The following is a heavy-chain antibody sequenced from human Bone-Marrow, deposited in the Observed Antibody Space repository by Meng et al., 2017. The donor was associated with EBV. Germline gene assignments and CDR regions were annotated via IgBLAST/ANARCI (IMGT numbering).Heavy chain of an antibody. V-gene: IGHV1-2*02. Sequence: QVQLGQPGAEVMKPGASLKVSCKASGYTFTGYYIHWVRQAPGQGLEWVGWINPNSGGTNYAEKFQGRVTMTRDTSITTAFMELSSLKSDDTAVYYCAMGLATDFDYWGQGTLVTVSS. CDR3: AMGLATDFDY. CDR2: INPNSGGT. J-gene: IGHJ4*02. CDR1: GYTFTGYY. D-gene: IGHD5-12*01.